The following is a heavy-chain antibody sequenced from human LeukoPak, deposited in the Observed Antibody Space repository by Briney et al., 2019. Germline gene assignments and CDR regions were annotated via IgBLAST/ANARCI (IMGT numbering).Heavy chain of an antibody. CDR1: GFPFSSYW. CDR2: IKQDGSKK. J-gene: IGHJ4*02. Sequence: GGSLRLSCVASGFPFSSYWMTWVRQAPGKGLEWVANIKQDGSKKSYVDSVKGRFTISRDNAKNSLYLQMNSLRAEDTAVYYCAKRVSAPLYYFDYWGQGTLVTVSS. CDR3: AKRVSAPLYYFDY. V-gene: IGHV3-7*03.